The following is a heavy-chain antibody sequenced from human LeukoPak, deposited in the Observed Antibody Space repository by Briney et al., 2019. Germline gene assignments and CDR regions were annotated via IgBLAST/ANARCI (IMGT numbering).Heavy chain of an antibody. V-gene: IGHV4-31*03. J-gene: IGHJ5*02. Sequence: SETLTLTCTVSGGSRSSGGYYWSWIRQHPGKGLEWIEYIYYSGSTYYNPSLKSRVTISVDTSKNQFSLKLSSVTAADTAVYYCARAPGIAAAGYNWFDPWGQGTLVTVSS. D-gene: IGHD6-13*01. CDR2: IYYSGST. CDR3: ARAPGIAAAGYNWFDP. CDR1: GGSRSSGGYY.